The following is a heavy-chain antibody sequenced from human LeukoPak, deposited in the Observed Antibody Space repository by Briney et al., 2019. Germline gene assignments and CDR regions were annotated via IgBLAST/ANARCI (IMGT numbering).Heavy chain of an antibody. CDR3: ARPAVATIDWFDP. CDR2: INPNSGDT. J-gene: IGHJ5*02. CDR1: GYTFTDYY. D-gene: IGHD6-19*01. Sequence: ASVKVSCKTSGYTFTDYYLHWARQAPGQGLEWMGWINPNSGDTNYAQKFQGTVTMTRDTSINTAYMELSSLKSDDTAVYYCARPAVATIDWFDPWGQGTLVTVSS. V-gene: IGHV1-2*02.